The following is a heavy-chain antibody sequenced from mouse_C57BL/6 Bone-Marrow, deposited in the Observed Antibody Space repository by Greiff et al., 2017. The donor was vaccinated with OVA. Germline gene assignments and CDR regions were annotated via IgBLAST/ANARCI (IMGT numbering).Heavy chain of an antibody. CDR2: IWTGGGT. CDR3: ARKSGSSYGYFDY. D-gene: IGHD1-1*01. Sequence: QVQLQQSGPGLVAPSQSLSITCTVSGFSLTSYAISWVRQPPGKGLVWLGVIWTGGGTNYNSALKSRLSISKDNSKSQVFLKMNSLQTDDTARYYCARKSGSSYGYFDYWGQGTTLTVSS. V-gene: IGHV2-9-1*01. J-gene: IGHJ2*01. CDR1: GFSLTSYA.